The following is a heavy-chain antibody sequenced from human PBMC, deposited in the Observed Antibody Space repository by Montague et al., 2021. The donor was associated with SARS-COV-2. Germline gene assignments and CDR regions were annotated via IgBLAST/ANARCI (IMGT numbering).Heavy chain of an antibody. CDR3: ARGTRVVGITPGFRY. D-gene: IGHD3-22*01. CDR1: RGSFHIFS. Sequence: SETLSLTCAVYRGSFHIFSWGWIRQSPGKGLEWIGEIDHSGNTKYNPSLESRVTTSVDTSKNQFSLNLTSVTAADTAMHYCARGTRVVGITPGFRYWGQGTQVAVSS. CDR2: IDHSGNT. J-gene: IGHJ4*02. V-gene: IGHV4-34*01.